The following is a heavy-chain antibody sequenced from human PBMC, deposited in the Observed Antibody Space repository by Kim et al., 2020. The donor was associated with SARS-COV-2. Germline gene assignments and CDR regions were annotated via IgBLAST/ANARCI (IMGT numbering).Heavy chain of an antibody. D-gene: IGHD1-1*01. J-gene: IGHJ4*02. V-gene: IGHV3-15*01. CDR3: TTKTGGRNY. Sequence: GGSLRLSCAASGFTFSNAWMSWVRQAPGKGLEWVGRIKGKTDGETTDYTAPVKGRFSISRDDSKNTLYLQMSSLQTEDTGVYYCTTKTGGRNYWGQGTLVTVSS. CDR1: GFTFSNAW. CDR2: IKGKTDGETT.